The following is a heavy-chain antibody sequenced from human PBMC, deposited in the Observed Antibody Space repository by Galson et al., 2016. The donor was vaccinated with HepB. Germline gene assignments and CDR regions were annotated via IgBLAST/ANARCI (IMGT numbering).Heavy chain of an antibody. CDR1: GFTFSSYG. V-gene: IGHV3-33*06. CDR3: AKDRGLHHWFFDL. Sequence: SLRLSCAASGFTFSSYGFHWVRQTPGKGLEWVAVIWYDGSNKYYADSVKGRFTISRDDSKNTVYLQMNSLRAEDTAVYYCAKDRGLHHWFFDLWGRGTPVTVSS. CDR2: IWYDGSNK. D-gene: IGHD2-15*01. J-gene: IGHJ2*01.